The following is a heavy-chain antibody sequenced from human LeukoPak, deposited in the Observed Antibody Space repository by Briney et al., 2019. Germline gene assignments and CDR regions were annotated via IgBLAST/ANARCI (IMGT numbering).Heavy chain of an antibody. J-gene: IGHJ4*02. CDR2: ITHNGGTH. CDR1: GFTFGNYA. D-gene: IGHD1-26*01. Sequence: GTSLRLSCEASGFTFGNYAIHWVRQVPGEGLEWVAIITHNGGTHYYADSVKGRFTISRDNSQSTVFLQMNSLRPEDTAVYYCARDAQSGAFSDFDYWGQGTLVTVSS. V-gene: IGHV3-30-3*01. CDR3: ARDAQSGAFSDFDY.